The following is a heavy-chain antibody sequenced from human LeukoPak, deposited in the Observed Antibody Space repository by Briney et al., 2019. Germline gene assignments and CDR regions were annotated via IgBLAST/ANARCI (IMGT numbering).Heavy chain of an antibody. Sequence: GGSLRLSCAASGFTFSSYAMHWVRQAPGKGLEWVAVISYDGSNKYYADSVKGRFTISRDNSKNTLYLQMNSLRAEDTAVYYCAKGGLQTRNWYFALWGRGTLVTVSS. V-gene: IGHV3-30*04. J-gene: IGHJ2*01. D-gene: IGHD5-18*01. CDR3: AKGGLQTRNWYFAL. CDR1: GFTFSSYA. CDR2: ISYDGSNK.